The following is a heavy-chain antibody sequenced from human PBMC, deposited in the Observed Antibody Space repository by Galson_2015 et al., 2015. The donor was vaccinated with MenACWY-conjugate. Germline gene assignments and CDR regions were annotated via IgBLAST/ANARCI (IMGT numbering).Heavy chain of an antibody. Sequence: SLRLSCAASGFSFNDHYMDWVRQAPGKGLEWIGRIRDKANSYTTEYAASVKGRFTISRDDSKNSLFLQMNNLRAEDTAVYYCARGGGYCMSTGCYGVDYWGQGTLVTVSS. CDR2: IRDKANSYTT. J-gene: IGHJ4*02. CDR3: ARGGGYCMSTGCYGVDY. D-gene: IGHD2-2*01. V-gene: IGHV3-72*01. CDR1: GFSFNDHY.